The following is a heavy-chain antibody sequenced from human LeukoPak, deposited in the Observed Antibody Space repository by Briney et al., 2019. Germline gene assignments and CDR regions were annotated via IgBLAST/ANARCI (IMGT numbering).Heavy chain of an antibody. D-gene: IGHD1-1*01. CDR1: GDSVSSNSAA. V-gene: IGHV6-1*01. CDR3: ARQELESYYYYGMDV. CDR2: TYYRSKWYK. Sequence: SQTLSLTCAISGDSVSSNSAAWNWITKSPSRGLEWLGRTYYRSKWYKDYAVSVKSRITITPDTSKNQFSLQLNSVTPEDTAVYYCARQELESYYYYGMDVWGQGTTVTVSS. J-gene: IGHJ6*02.